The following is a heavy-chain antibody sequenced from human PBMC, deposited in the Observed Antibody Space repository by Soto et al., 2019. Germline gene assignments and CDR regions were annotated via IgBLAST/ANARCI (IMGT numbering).Heavy chain of an antibody. CDR3: ARDIVVVPAALNWFDP. Sequence: GGSMRLSCAASGLTFSSYAMSWVRQAPGKGLEWVSAISGSGGSTYYADSVKGRFTISRDNSKNTLYLQMNSLRAEDTAVYYCARDIVVVPAALNWFDPWGQGTLVTVSS. J-gene: IGHJ5*02. CDR1: GLTFSSYA. D-gene: IGHD2-2*01. CDR2: ISGSGGST. V-gene: IGHV3-23*01.